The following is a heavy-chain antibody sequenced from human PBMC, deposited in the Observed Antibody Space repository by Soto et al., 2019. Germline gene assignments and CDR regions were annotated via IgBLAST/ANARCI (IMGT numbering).Heavy chain of an antibody. V-gene: IGHV3-74*01. Sequence: PGGSLRLSCAASGFTFSSYWMHWVRQAPGKGLVWVSRIYSDGSSTNYADSVKGRFTISRDNAKNTLYLQMNSLRAEDTAVYYCARGGTGREWGQGTLVTVSS. CDR1: GFTFSSYW. CDR3: ARGGTGRE. D-gene: IGHD1-1*01. J-gene: IGHJ4*02. CDR2: IYSDGSST.